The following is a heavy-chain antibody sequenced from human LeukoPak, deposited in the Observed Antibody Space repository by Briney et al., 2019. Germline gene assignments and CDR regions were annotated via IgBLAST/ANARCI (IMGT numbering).Heavy chain of an antibody. CDR3: STGYDSASHDGY. Sequence: PGGSLRLSCAASGFSFSDAWMNWVRQAPGKGLEWVGRIKGKSDTDYAATANGRVTISSDVSRKTLYLQLNSLKTEDTAVYYCSTGYDSASHDGYWGQGIPVSVSS. J-gene: IGHJ4*02. CDR1: GFSFSDAW. D-gene: IGHD6-6*01. V-gene: IGHV3-15*01. CDR2: IKGKSDT.